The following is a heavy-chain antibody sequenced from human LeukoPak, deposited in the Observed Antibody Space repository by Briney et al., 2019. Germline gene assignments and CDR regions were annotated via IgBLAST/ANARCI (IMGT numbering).Heavy chain of an antibody. J-gene: IGHJ5*02. D-gene: IGHD3-9*01. CDR2: IYDRGST. V-gene: IGHV4-4*08. Sequence: PSETLSLTCTISGGSISSYYWSWLRQPPGKGLEGVGYIYDRGSTNYNPYLKSRITISIGTSKNQFSLRLSSVTPADTAVYYCARVESYDIFTGYSRPFWFDPWGQGTLVTVSS. CDR3: ARVESYDIFTGYSRPFWFDP. CDR1: GGSISSYY.